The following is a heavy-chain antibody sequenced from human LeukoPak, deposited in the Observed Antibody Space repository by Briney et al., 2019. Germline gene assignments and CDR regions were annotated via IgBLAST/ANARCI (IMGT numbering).Heavy chain of an antibody. CDR3: AKDVGGYFDY. CDR2: ITSSSDII. J-gene: IGHJ4*02. V-gene: IGHV3-48*01. Sequence: GGSLRLSCAASGFSFTSYNMEWVRQAPGKGLEWVSSITSSSDIIYYADSVKGRFTISRDNAKNSLYLQMNSLRAEDTAVYYCAKDVGGYFDYWGQGTLVTVSS. CDR1: GFSFTSYN.